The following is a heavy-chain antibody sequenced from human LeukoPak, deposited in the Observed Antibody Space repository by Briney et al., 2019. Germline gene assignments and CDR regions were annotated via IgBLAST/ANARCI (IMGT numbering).Heavy chain of an antibody. V-gene: IGHV1-2*02. J-gene: IGHJ4*02. D-gene: IGHD5-18*01. CDR1: GYTFIDYY. CDR2: INPKTGDT. CDR3: ARDDPSTAMGDY. Sequence: ASVKVSCKASGYTFIDYYMHWVRQAPGHGLECMGWINPKTGDTNYAQKFQDRVTMTRDTSINTAYMEVSRLRGDDTAVYYCARDDPSTAMGDYWGQGTLVTVSS.